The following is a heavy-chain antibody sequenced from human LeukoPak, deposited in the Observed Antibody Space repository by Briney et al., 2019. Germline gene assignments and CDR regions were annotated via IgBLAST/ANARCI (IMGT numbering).Heavy chain of an antibody. Sequence: ASVKLFCKVSGYTLTELSMHWVRQAPGKGLQWLGRFDPEDGETIYAQRFQGRVTMTEDTSTNTAYMELSSLRSADSAVYYCATGRLGEYYEDSSGYFAYWGQGTLVTVSS. V-gene: IGHV1-24*01. CDR1: GYTLTELS. D-gene: IGHD3-22*01. J-gene: IGHJ4*02. CDR2: FDPEDGET. CDR3: ATGRLGEYYEDSSGYFAY.